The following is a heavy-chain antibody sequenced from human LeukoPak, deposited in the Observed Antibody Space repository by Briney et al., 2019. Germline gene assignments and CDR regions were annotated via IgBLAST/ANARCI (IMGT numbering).Heavy chain of an antibody. CDR2: ISASGGST. CDR3: AREGYYDSSDYSD. J-gene: IGHJ4*02. D-gene: IGHD3-22*01. CDR1: GFTFSSYG. V-gene: IGHV3-23*01. Sequence: GGSVRLSCAASGFTFSSYGMPWVRQAPGKGLEWVSSISASGGSTYYADSVKGRFTISRDNAKNSLYLQMNSLRAEDTVVYYCAREGYYDSSDYSDWGEGTQVTVSS.